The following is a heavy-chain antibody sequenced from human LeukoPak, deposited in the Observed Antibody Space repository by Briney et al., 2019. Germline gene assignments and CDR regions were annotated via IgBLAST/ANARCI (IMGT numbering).Heavy chain of an antibody. CDR2: ISGSGGST. Sequence: GGSLRLSCAASGFTFRSYAMSWVRQAPGKGLEWVSAISGSGGSTYYADSVKGRFTISRDNSKNTPYLQMNSLRAEDTAVYYCAKGRYSSSLMVPYYFDYWGQGTLVTVSS. D-gene: IGHD6-6*01. J-gene: IGHJ4*02. V-gene: IGHV3-23*01. CDR3: AKGRYSSSLMVPYYFDY. CDR1: GFTFRSYA.